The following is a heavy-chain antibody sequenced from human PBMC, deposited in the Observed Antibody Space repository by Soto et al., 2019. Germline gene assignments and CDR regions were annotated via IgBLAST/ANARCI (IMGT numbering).Heavy chain of an antibody. CDR1: GYTFTSYY. CDR2: INPSGGST. V-gene: IGHV1-46*01. Sequence: VASVKVSCKASGYTFTSYYMHWVRQAPGQGLEWMGMINPSGGSTSYAQKFQGRVTMTRDTSTSTVYMELSSLRSEDTAVYYCARGGTAYYDFLICYFTGELEIHYYYMDVRGRGTT. D-gene: IGHD3-3*01. J-gene: IGHJ6*03. CDR3: ARGGTAYYDFLICYFTGELEIHYYYMDV.